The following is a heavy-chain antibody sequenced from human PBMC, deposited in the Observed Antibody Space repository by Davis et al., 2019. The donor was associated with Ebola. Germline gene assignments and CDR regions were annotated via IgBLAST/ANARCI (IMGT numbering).Heavy chain of an antibody. Sequence: GESLKISCAASGFTFSSYWMSWVRQAPGKGLEWVANIKQDGSEKYYVDSVKGRFTISRDNAKNSLYLQMNSLRAEDTAVYYCAKDAIVGVPYFDYWGQGTLVTVSS. CDR1: GFTFSSYW. D-gene: IGHD1-26*01. CDR3: AKDAIVGVPYFDY. CDR2: IKQDGSEK. J-gene: IGHJ4*02. V-gene: IGHV3-7*01.